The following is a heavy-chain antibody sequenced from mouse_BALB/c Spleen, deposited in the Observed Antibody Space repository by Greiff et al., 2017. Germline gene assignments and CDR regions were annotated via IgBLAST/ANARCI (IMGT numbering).Heavy chain of an antibody. CDR2: ISYSGST. CDR1: GYSITSDYA. Sequence: VQLKQSGPGLVKPSQSLSLTCTVTGYSITSDYAWNWIRQFPGNKLEWMGYISYSGSTSYNPSLKSRISITRDTSKNQFFLQLNSVTTEDTATYYCARKGGWGNYVDYWGQGTTLTVSS. J-gene: IGHJ2*01. D-gene: IGHD2-3*01. CDR3: ARKGGWGNYVDY. V-gene: IGHV3-2*02.